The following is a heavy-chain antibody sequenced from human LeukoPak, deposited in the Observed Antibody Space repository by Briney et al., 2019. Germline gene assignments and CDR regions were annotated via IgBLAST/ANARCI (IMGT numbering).Heavy chain of an antibody. CDR1: GFTFSNYD. V-gene: IGHV3-30*03. D-gene: IGHD5-24*01. Sequence: PGRSLRLSCAASGFTFSNYDIHWVRQAPGKGLEWVAVISSDGSNKNCADSVKGRFTISRDNSKNTLYLQMNSLRAEDTAVYYCARTRDGHSAYFDYWGQGTLVTVSS. CDR3: ARTRDGHSAYFDY. CDR2: ISSDGSNK. J-gene: IGHJ4*02.